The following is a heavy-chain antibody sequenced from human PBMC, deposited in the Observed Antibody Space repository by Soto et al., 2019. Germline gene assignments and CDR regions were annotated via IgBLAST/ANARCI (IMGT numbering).Heavy chain of an antibody. CDR1: GFTFSSCS. CDR3: ARVGKMIAAYYFDD. D-gene: IGHD2-15*01. Sequence: PXGSLRLTGSASGFTFSSCSMSWVRQAPGKGLEWVANIKQDGSEKYYVDSVKGRFTISRDNAKNSLYLQMNSLRAEDTAVYYCARVGKMIAAYYFDDWGQGTLVTVSS. J-gene: IGHJ4*02. V-gene: IGHV3-7*03. CDR2: IKQDGSEK.